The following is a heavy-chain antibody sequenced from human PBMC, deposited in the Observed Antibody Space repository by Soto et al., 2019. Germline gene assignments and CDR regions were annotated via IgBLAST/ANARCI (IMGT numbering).Heavy chain of an antibody. J-gene: IGHJ4*02. CDR1: GGSMSSSNW. D-gene: IGHD2-2*02. CDR2: THHSGRT. CDR3: ARGNTPVDY. Sequence: PSETLSLTCTVSGGSMSSSNWWNWVRQPPGKGLEWIGETHHSGRTNYNPSLKSRVTISVDKSKNQFSLKLSSVTAADTAVYYCARGNTPVDYWGQGTLVTVSS. V-gene: IGHV4-4*02.